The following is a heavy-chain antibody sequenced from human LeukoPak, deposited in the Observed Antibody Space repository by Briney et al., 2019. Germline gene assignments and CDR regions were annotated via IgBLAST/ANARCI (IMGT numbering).Heavy chain of an antibody. CDR2: IIPIFGTA. CDR1: GGTFSSYA. Sequence: ASVKVSCRASGGTFSSYAISWVRQAPGQGLEWMGGIIPIFGTANYAQKFQGRVTITADESTSTAYMELSSLRSEDTAVYYCARIYYYDSSGYYENPFDYWGQGTLVTVSS. D-gene: IGHD3-22*01. CDR3: ARIYYYDSSGYYENPFDY. J-gene: IGHJ4*02. V-gene: IGHV1-69*13.